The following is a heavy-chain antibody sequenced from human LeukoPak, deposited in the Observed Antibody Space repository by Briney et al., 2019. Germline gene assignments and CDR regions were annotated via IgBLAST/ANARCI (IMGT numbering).Heavy chain of an antibody. D-gene: IGHD3-3*01. CDR3: AKDQGNQGITIFGVVTVPYFDY. J-gene: IGHJ4*02. CDR1: GFTFSSYA. CDR2: IGGSGGST. V-gene: IGHV3-23*01. Sequence: PGGSLRLSCAASGFTFSSYAMSWVRQAPGKGLEWVSAIGGSGGSTYYADSVKGRFTISRDNSKNTLYLQMNSLRAEDTAVYYCAKDQGNQGITIFGVVTVPYFDYWGQGTLVTVSS.